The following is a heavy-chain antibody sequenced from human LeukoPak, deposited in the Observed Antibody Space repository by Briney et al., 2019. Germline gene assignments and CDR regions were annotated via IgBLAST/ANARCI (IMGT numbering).Heavy chain of an antibody. CDR1: GYSFTSYW. D-gene: IGHD1-26*01. J-gene: IGHJ4*02. V-gene: IGHV5-51*01. CDR2: IYPGDSDT. Sequence: GEFLKISCKGSGYSFTSYWIGWVRQMPGKGLEWMGIIYPGDSDTRYSPSFQGQVTISADKSISTAYLQWSSLKASDTAMYYCARRGNSGSYYRGFDYWGQGTLVTVSS. CDR3: ARRGNSGSYYRGFDY.